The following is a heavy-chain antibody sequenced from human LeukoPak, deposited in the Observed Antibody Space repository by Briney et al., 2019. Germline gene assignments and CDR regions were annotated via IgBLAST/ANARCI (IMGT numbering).Heavy chain of an antibody. D-gene: IGHD3-22*01. J-gene: IGHJ3*02. Sequence: GGSLRLSCAVSGFTVSSNYMSWVRQAPGKGLEWVSVIYSGGSTDYAESVKGRFTISRDKSKNTLYLQMNSLRVEDTAVYYCARPIPDYYDSSGYAFDIWGQGTMVTVSS. CDR1: GFTVSSNY. V-gene: IGHV3-53*01. CDR2: IYSGGST. CDR3: ARPIPDYYDSSGYAFDI.